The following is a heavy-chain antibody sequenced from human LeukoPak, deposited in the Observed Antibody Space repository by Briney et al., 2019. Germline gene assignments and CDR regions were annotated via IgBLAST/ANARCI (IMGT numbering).Heavy chain of an antibody. V-gene: IGHV1-69*01. CDR3: ARDADSAAREYFQH. J-gene: IGHJ1*01. D-gene: IGHD6-6*01. Sequence: ASVKVSCKASGGTLSSYAISWVRQAPGQGLEWMGGIIPIFGTANYAQKFQGRVTITADESTSTAYMELSSLRSEDTAVYYCARDADSAAREYFQHWGQGTLVTVSS. CDR2: IIPIFGTA. CDR1: GGTLSSYA.